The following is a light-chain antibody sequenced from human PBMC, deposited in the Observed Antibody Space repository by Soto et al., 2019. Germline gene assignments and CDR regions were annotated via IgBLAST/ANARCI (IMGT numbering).Light chain of an antibody. V-gene: IGKV1-12*01. J-gene: IGKJ2*01. CDR1: QSLDNW. CDR3: QQAKSFPYT. Sequence: DIQMTQSPSSVSASVGDTVTISCRASQSLDNWLAWYQQKPGNAPRLLIYAAYTLENGVPSRFSGSGSGSDFTLTISSLQHEYFANYYCQQAKSFPYTFGQGTKVEI. CDR2: AAY.